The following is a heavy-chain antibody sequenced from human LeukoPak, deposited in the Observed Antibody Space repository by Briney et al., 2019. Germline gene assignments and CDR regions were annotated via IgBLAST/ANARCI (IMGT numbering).Heavy chain of an antibody. J-gene: IGHJ6*03. CDR1: GYTLTELS. Sequence: ASVKVSCKVSGYTLTELSMHWVRQAPGKGLEWMGGFDPEDGETIYAQRFQGRVTMTEDTSTDTAYMELSSLRSEDTAVYYCATGNLKTNSGYHLGGRFDYYYYMDVWGKGTTVTVSS. V-gene: IGHV1-24*01. D-gene: IGHD3-22*01. CDR2: FDPEDGET. CDR3: ATGNLKTNSGYHLGGRFDYYYYMDV.